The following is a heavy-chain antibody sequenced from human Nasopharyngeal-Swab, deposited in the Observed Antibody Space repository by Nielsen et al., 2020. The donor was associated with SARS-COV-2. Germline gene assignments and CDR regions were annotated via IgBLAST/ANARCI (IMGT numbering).Heavy chain of an antibody. CDR1: GFTISTNG. CDR2: ISSSSSKS. CDR3: ARDVAIVGGTLDN. J-gene: IGHJ4*02. D-gene: IGHD1-26*01. Sequence: AESLTLSCAASGFTISTNGMHWVRHAPGKGLGWLSYISSSSSKSYYADSVQGRFTISRDNPKNSLFLQMNSLRDQDTAVYYCARDVAIVGGTLDNWGQGTLVTVSS. V-gene: IGHV3-48*02.